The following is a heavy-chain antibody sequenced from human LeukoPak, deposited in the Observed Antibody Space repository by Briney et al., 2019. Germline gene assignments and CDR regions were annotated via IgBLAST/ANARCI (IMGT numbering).Heavy chain of an antibody. V-gene: IGHV1-69*13. CDR1: GGTFSSYA. CDR2: IIPIFGTA. CDR3: ARAESVAGNFDY. J-gene: IGHJ4*02. Sequence: VASVKVSCKASGGTFSSYAISWVRQAPGQGLEWMGGIIPIFGTANYAQKFQGRVTITADESTSTAYMELSSLRSEDTAVYYCARAESVAGNFDYWGQGTLVTVSS. D-gene: IGHD6-19*01.